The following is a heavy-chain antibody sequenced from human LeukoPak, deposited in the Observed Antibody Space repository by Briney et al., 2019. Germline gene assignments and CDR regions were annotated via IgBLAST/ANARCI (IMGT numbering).Heavy chain of an antibody. Sequence: SETLSLTCTVSGGSISSYYWSWIRQPPGKGLEWIGYIYYSGSTNYNPSLKSRVTISVHTSKNQFSLKLSSVTAADTAVYYCARAPVAGAELFDYWGQGTLVTVSS. V-gene: IGHV4-59*01. CDR2: IYYSGST. CDR1: GGSISSYY. CDR3: ARAPVAGAELFDY. D-gene: IGHD6-19*01. J-gene: IGHJ4*02.